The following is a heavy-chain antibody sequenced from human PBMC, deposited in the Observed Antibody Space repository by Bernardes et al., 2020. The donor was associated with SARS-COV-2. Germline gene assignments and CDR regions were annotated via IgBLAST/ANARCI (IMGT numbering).Heavy chain of an antibody. J-gene: IGHJ3*02. D-gene: IGHD2-2*01. Sequence: ASVKVSCKASGYTFTDYYMHWVRQAPGQGLEWMGRINPKTGCTNYAQKLQGRVTMTRDTSISTAYMDLSGLRSDDTALYYCARVQLLPNDVFDIWGQGTVVTVSP. CDR2: INPKTGCT. V-gene: IGHV1-2*06. CDR3: ARVQLLPNDVFDI. CDR1: GYTFTDYY.